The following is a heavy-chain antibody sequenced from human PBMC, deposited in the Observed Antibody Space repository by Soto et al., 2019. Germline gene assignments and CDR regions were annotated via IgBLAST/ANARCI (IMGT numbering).Heavy chain of an antibody. V-gene: IGHV3-30*19. J-gene: IGHJ4*02. CDR3: ARDADTNSHYSLLDY. CDR1: GFRFTGYG. Sequence: QVQLVESGGGVVQSGRSLRLSCVTSGFRFTGYGMHWVRQAPGKGLEWVAVIWYDGSKTYYADSVQGRFGISRDSSKNTVYLQMNSLRDEDTAVYYCARDADTNSHYSLLDYWGQGTLVTVSS. D-gene: IGHD2-8*01. CDR2: IWYDGSKT.